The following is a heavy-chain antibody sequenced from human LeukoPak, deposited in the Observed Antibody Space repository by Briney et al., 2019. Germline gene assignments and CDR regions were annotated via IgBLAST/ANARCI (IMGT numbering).Heavy chain of an antibody. CDR2: INPNSGGT. Sequence: ASVKVPCKASGYTFTGYYMHWVRQAPGQGLEWMGWINPNSGGTNYAQKFQGRVTMTRDTSISTAYMELSRLRSDDTAVYYCARTTYYYDSSVGYWGQGTLVTVSS. J-gene: IGHJ4*02. CDR3: ARTTYYYDSSVGY. V-gene: IGHV1-2*02. CDR1: GYTFTGYY. D-gene: IGHD3-22*01.